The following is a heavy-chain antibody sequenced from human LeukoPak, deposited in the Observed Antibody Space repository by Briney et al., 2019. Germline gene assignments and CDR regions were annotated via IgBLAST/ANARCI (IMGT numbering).Heavy chain of an antibody. J-gene: IGHJ4*02. CDR1: GGSLSFYY. V-gene: IGHV4-34*01. D-gene: IGHD3-3*01. CDR3: ARARAEDITIFGVVIIGYFDY. Sequence: SETLSLTCGVSGGSLSFYYWSWIRQSPGKGLEWIGNIYYSGSTYYNPSLKSRVTISVDTSKNQFSLKLNSVTAADTAVYYCARARAEDITIFGVVIIGYFDYWGQGTLVTVSS. CDR2: IYYSGST.